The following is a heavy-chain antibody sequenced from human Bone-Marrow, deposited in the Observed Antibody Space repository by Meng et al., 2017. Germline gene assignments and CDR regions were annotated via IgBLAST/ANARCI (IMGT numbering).Heavy chain of an antibody. CDR1: GYTFPDYW. V-gene: IGHV1-2*06. CDR3: ARDEDISAAGKLFGDY. J-gene: IGHJ4*02. D-gene: IGHD6-13*01. Sequence: ASVKVSCKASGYTFPDYWLHWVRRAPGQGLEWMGRIDPKSGDTQYAQRFQGRVTMTGDTSISTAYMELSGLRSDDTATYYCARDEDISAAGKLFGDYWGQGTLVTVSS. CDR2: IDPKSGDT.